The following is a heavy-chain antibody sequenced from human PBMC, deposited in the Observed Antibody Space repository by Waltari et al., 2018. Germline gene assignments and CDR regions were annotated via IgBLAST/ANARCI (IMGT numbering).Heavy chain of an antibody. CDR1: GSTFSTYA. D-gene: IGHD3-22*01. V-gene: IGHV3-30*02. J-gene: IGHJ4*02. Sequence: QVQLVESGGGVVQPGGSLSLSCAASGSTFSTYAMHWVRQAPGKGLEWVAFIRYDGSNKYYADSVKGRFTISRDNSKNTLYLQMNSLRAEDTAVYYCANGVPHSSGYWGYWGQGTLVTVSS. CDR2: IRYDGSNK. CDR3: ANGVPHSSGYWGY.